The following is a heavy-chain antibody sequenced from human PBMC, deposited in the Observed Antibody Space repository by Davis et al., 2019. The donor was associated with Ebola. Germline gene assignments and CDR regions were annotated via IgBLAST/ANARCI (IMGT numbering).Heavy chain of an antibody. V-gene: IGHV1-46*01. CDR1: AYTFTSYD. Sequence: ASVKVSCKASAYTFTSYDINWVRQAPGQGLEWMGIINPSGGSTSYAQKFQGRVTMTRDTSTSTVYMELRSLTSGDTAVYYCARVPKRKGMDVWGQGTTVTVSS. D-gene: IGHD1-1*01. CDR2: INPSGGST. J-gene: IGHJ6*02. CDR3: ARVPKRKGMDV.